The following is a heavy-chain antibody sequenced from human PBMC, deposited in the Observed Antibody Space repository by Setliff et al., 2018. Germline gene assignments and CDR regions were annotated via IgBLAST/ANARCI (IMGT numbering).Heavy chain of an antibody. V-gene: IGHV4-59*01. J-gene: IGHJ4*02. D-gene: IGHD5-12*01. Sequence: PSETLSLTCTVSGGSISDYYWSWIRQSPGKGLEWIGNIYYSGSTKYNPSLKSRVTISVDTSKNQFSLKLNSVTAADTAVYYCARGYSGYDYLKPFDYWGQGTLVTVS. CDR3: ARGYSGYDYLKPFDY. CDR1: GGSISDYY. CDR2: IYYSGST.